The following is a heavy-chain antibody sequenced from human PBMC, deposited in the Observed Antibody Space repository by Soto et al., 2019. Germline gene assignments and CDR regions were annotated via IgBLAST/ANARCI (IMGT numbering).Heavy chain of an antibody. CDR1: GYTFTSYD. V-gene: IGHV1-8*01. D-gene: IGHD5-12*01. CDR2: MNPNSGNT. Sequence: ASVKVSCKASGYTFTSYDINWVRQATGQGLGWMGWMNPNSGNTGYAQKFQGRVTMTRNTSISTAYMELSSLRSEDTAVYYCARGRTPWTRFDPWGQGTLVTVSS. CDR3: ARGRTPWTRFDP. J-gene: IGHJ5*02.